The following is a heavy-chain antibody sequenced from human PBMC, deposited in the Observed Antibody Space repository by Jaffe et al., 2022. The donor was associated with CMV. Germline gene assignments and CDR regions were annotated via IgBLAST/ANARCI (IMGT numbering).Heavy chain of an antibody. V-gene: IGHV2-70*01. CDR2: IDWDDDK. Sequence: QVTLRESGPALVKPTQTLTLTCTFSGFSLSTSGMCVSWIRQPPGKALEWLALIDWDDDKYYSTSLKTRLTISKDTSKNQVVLTMTNMDPVDTATYYCARIRTIQLWWTRTEYYFDYWGQGTLVTVSS. J-gene: IGHJ4*02. CDR3: ARIRTIQLWWTRTEYYFDY. CDR1: GFSLSTSGMC. D-gene: IGHD5-18*01.